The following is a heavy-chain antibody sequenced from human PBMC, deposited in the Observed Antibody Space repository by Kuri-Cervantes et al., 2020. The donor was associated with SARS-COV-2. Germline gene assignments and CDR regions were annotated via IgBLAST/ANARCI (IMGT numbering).Heavy chain of an antibody. V-gene: IGHV1-18*04. CDR2: ISIYNGKT. CDR3: ARAGFDF. CDR1: GYSFSSLG. Sequence: ASVKVSCRTSGYSFSSLGIHWVRQAPGQGLEWVGWISIYNGKTNYTDKVRGRLTMTTDTSTSTVYMELRSLKSDDTAIYYCARAGFDFWGQGTLVTVSS. J-gene: IGHJ4*02.